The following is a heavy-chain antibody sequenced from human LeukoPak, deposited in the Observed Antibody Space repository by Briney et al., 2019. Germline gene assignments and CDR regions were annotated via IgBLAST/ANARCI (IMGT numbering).Heavy chain of an antibody. CDR1: GFTFSSYG. CDR3: AKDGLEDCSSTSCYFAG. V-gene: IGHV3-30*02. CDR2: IRYDGSNK. J-gene: IGHJ4*02. Sequence: GSLRLSCAASGFTFSSYGMHWVRQAPGKGLEWVAFIRYDGSNKYYADSVKGRFTISRDNSKNTLYLQMNSLRAEDTAVYYCAKDGLEDCSSTSCYFAGWGQGTLVTVSS. D-gene: IGHD2-2*01.